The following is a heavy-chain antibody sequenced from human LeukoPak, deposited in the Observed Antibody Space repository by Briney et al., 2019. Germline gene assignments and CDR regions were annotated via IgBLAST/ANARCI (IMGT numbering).Heavy chain of an antibody. CDR2: FDPEDGEI. D-gene: IGHD2-2*01. V-gene: IGHV1-24*01. J-gene: IGHJ3*02. CDR1: GYTLTELS. CDR3: ATIDIVVVPAAMDAFDI. Sequence: GASVKVSCKVSGYTLTELSMHWVRQAPGKGLEWMGGFDPEDGEIIYAQKFQGRVTMTEDTSTDTAYMELSSLRSEDTAVYYCATIDIVVVPAAMDAFDIWGQGTMVTVSS.